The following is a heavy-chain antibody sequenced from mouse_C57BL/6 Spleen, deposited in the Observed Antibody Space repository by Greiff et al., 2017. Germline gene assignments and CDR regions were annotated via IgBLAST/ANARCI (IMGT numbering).Heavy chain of an antibody. J-gene: IGHJ1*03. CDR2: IYPGDGDT. CDR3: ARWIYDGYPWYFDV. Sequence: VKLMESGPELVKPGASVKISCKASGYAFSSSWMNWVKQRPGKGLEWIGRIYPGDGDTNYNGKFKGKATLTADKSSSTAYMQLSSLTSEDSAVYFCARWIYDGYPWYFDVWGTGTTVTVSS. V-gene: IGHV1-82*01. D-gene: IGHD2-3*01. CDR1: GYAFSSSW.